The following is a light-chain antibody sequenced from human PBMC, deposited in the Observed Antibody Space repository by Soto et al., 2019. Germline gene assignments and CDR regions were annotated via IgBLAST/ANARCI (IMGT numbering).Light chain of an antibody. J-gene: IGKJ4*01. CDR3: QQYNNWPPIT. Sequence: EIALTQSPGTLSLSPGERDTLSCRASRSISTNVAWYQHKSGQAPRLLIYSASTRATGIPTRFSGSGSGTEFTLTISSLQSEDFGIYYCQQYNNWPPITFGGGTKVDIK. V-gene: IGKV3-15*01. CDR2: SAS. CDR1: RSISTN.